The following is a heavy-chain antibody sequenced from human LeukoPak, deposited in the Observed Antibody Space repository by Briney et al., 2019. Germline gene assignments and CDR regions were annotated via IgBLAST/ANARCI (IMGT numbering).Heavy chain of an antibody. Sequence: GGSLRLSCAASGFTFSDYTMNWVRQAPGKGLEWVSSIGSVTTYIYHADSVKGRFTISRDNAKNSLSLQMNSLRAEDTAVYYCARAIAVAGPYYFDYWGQGTLVTVSS. V-gene: IGHV3-21*01. CDR2: IGSVTTYI. CDR3: ARAIAVAGPYYFDY. J-gene: IGHJ4*02. D-gene: IGHD6-19*01. CDR1: GFTFSDYT.